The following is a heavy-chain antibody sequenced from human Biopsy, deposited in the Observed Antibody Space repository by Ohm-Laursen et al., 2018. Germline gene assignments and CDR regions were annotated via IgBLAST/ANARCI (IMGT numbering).Heavy chain of an antibody. V-gene: IGHV3-9*01. CDR3: AKDLGQVTAAIGY. J-gene: IGHJ4*02. D-gene: IGHD2-21*02. CDR2: ITWNSGSI. Sequence: SSLRLSCSASGFTFDDYAMHWVRQAPGKGLEWVSGITWNSGSIGYADSVKGRFSIFRDNAKHSLYLQMNSLRAEDTALYYCAKDLGQVTAAIGYWGQGTLATVSS. CDR1: GFTFDDYA.